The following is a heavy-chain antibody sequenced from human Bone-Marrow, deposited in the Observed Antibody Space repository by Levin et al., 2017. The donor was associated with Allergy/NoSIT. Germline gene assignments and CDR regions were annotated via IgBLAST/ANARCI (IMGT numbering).Heavy chain of an antibody. Sequence: GSLRLSCTVSGASINSHYWSWIRQPPGKGLEWIGYIHYSGSTIYNPSLRSRVTISKDTSKNQISLKLRSVTAADTAVYYCARSAAGANWGQGTLVTVSA. CDR3: ARSAAGAN. CDR1: GASINSHY. CDR2: IHYSGST. J-gene: IGHJ4*02. D-gene: IGHD1-14*01. V-gene: IGHV4-59*11.